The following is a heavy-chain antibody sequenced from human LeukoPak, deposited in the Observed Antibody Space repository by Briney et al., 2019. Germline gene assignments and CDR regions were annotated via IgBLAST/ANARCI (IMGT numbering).Heavy chain of an antibody. CDR1: GYTFTRYG. Sequence: ASVKVSCKASGYTFTRYGISWVRQAPGQGLEWMGWIGAYNGNTNYAQKLQGRVTMTTDTSTSTAYMELRSLRSDDTAVYYCARLYYGTNWFDPWGQGTLVTVSS. J-gene: IGHJ5*02. D-gene: IGHD3-10*01. CDR3: ARLYYGTNWFDP. CDR2: IGAYNGNT. V-gene: IGHV1-18*01.